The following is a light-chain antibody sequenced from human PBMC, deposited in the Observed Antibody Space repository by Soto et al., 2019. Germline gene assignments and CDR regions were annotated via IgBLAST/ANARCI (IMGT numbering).Light chain of an antibody. Sequence: QSALTKPASVSGSPGQSITIPCTGTSSDIGAYNYVSWYQQHPGKAPKLMIYDVINRPSGVSNRFSGSKSGNTASLTISGLQAEDEADYYCSSYTPTDTPYVFGTGTKLTVL. CDR3: SSYTPTDTPYV. CDR2: DVI. V-gene: IGLV2-14*03. CDR1: SSDIGAYNY. J-gene: IGLJ1*01.